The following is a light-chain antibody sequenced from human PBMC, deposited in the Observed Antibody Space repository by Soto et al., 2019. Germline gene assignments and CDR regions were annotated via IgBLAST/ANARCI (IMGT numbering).Light chain of an antibody. J-gene: IGLJ7*01. V-gene: IGLV4-69*01. CDR1: SGHSSYA. Sequence: QPVLTQSPSASASLGASVKLTCTLSSGHSSYAIAWHQQQPEKGPRYLMKLNSNGSHSKGDGIPDRFSGSSSGAERYLTISSLRSEDEADYYCQTWGTGYAVFGGGTQLTVL. CDR2: LNSNGSH. CDR3: QTWGTGYAV.